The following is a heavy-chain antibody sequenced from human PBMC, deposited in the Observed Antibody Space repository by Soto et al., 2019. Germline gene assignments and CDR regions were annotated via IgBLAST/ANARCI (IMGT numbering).Heavy chain of an antibody. CDR2: IYYSGST. D-gene: IGHD4-4*01. V-gene: IGHV4-31*03. CDR1: GGSISSGGYY. J-gene: IGHJ6*02. CDR3: ARVDYSNYYYYYGMEV. Sequence: SETLSLTCTVSGGSISSGGYYWSWIRQHPGKGLEWIGYIYYSGSTYYNPSLKSRVTISVDTSKNQFSLKLSSVTAADTAVYYCARVDYSNYYYYYGMEVWGQGTTVTVSS.